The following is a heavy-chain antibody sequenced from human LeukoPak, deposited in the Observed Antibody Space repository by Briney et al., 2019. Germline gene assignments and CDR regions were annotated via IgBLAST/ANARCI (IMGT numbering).Heavy chain of an antibody. CDR3: ASGAAAGTRYYYGMDV. CDR1: GYTFTSYG. Sequence: GASVKVSCKASGYTFTSYGISWVRQAPGQGLEWMGRTSAYNGNTNYAQKLQGRVTMTTDTSTSTAYMELRSLRSDDTAVYYCASGAAAGTRYYYGMDVWGKGTTVTVSS. J-gene: IGHJ6*04. V-gene: IGHV1-18*04. D-gene: IGHD6-13*01. CDR2: TSAYNGNT.